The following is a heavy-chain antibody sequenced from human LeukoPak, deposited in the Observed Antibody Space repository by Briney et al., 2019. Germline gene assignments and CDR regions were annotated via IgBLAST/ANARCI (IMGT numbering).Heavy chain of an antibody. D-gene: IGHD6-13*01. J-gene: IGHJ4*02. CDR3: ARDPSNSSGRYIFFDF. V-gene: IGHV1-18*03. CDR1: GYTFTRYA. CDR2: ISTYNGDT. Sequence: GASVKVSCKGSGYTFTRYAITWVRQAPGQGLEWMGWISTYNGDTKYAQNLQGRVTMTRDTSTNTAYMELRSLRSDDMAVYYCARDPSNSSGRYIFFDFWGQGTLVAVSS.